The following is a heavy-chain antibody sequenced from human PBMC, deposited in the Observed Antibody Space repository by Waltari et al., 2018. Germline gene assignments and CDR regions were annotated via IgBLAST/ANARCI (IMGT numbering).Heavy chain of an antibody. J-gene: IGHJ6*02. Sequence: QVQLQQWGAGLLKPSETLSLTCAVYGGSFCGYYWSWIRQPPGKGLEWIGEINHSGSTTDNPSIKSRVHISVETSKNQFSLKLSSVTAADTAVYYCARQKDIVVVPAAMWYYYYGMDVWGQGTTVTVSS. CDR1: GGSFCGYY. CDR2: INHSGST. D-gene: IGHD2-2*01. V-gene: IGHV4-34*01. CDR3: ARQKDIVVVPAAMWYYYYGMDV.